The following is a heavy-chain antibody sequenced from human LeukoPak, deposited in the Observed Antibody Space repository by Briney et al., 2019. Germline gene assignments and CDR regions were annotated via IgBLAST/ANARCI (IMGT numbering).Heavy chain of an antibody. J-gene: IGHJ4*02. D-gene: IGHD2-15*01. Sequence: GGSLRLSCAASGFTFSNYWMSWVRQAPGKGLEWLANINQDGSEIYYVDSVKGRFTISRDNGKNSLYLQINSLRADDTAVYYCARVGGSSGPDYWGQGTLVTVSS. CDR3: ARVGGSSGPDY. V-gene: IGHV3-7*01. CDR1: GFTFSNYW. CDR2: INQDGSEI.